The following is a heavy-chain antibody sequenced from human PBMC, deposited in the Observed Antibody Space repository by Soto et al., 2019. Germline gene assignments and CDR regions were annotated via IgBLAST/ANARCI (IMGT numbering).Heavy chain of an antibody. Sequence: QVQLVQSRGEVKKPGASVKVSCKASGYTFTSYGFSWGRQAPGQGLEWMGWINGYTGNTHYAQKFQGRVTMTIDTSTSTAYMELWTLISDDTAVYYCARSWVTGKGGMDVWGQGTTVTVSS. J-gene: IGHJ6*02. CDR3: ARSWVTGKGGMDV. V-gene: IGHV1-18*01. CDR1: GYTFTSYG. CDR2: INGYTGNT. D-gene: IGHD3-16*01.